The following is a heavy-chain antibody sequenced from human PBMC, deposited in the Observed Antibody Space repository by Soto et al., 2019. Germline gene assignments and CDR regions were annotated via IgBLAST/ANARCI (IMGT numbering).Heavy chain of an antibody. CDR2: INAEGSIT. Sequence: PGGSLRLCCAASGCSFSGYWMHWVRQAPGKGLVWVSRINAEGSITHYADSVKGRFTISRDNAKNTLYLQMNSLRAEDTAAYYCARGKSPRTAGRMDVSGQGTTVTVS. CDR3: ARGKSPRTAGRMDV. CDR1: GCSFSGYW. J-gene: IGHJ6*02. V-gene: IGHV3-74*01.